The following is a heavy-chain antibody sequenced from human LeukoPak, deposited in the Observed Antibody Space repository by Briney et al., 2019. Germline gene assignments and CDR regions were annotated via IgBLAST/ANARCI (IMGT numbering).Heavy chain of an antibody. CDR3: AKDLLRFLEWLPNYYYYGMDV. CDR1: GFTFSSYA. D-gene: IGHD3-3*01. CDR2: ISGSGGST. V-gene: IGHV3-23*01. Sequence: RGSLRLSCAASGFTFSSYAMSWVRQAPGKGLEWVSAISGSGGSTYYADSVKGRFTISRDNSKNTLYLQMNSLRAEDTAVYYCAKDLLRFLEWLPNYYYYGMDVWGQGTTVTVSS. J-gene: IGHJ6*02.